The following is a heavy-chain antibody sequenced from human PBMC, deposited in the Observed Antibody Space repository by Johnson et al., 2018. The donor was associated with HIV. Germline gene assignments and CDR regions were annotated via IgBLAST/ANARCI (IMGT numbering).Heavy chain of an antibody. J-gene: IGHJ3*02. V-gene: IGHV3-43D*03. CDR2: IRWDGAIT. Sequence: VQLVKSGGAVVQPGGSLRLSCAASGLTFDDYAMHWVRQVPGNGLEWVSLIRWDGAITQYADSVKGRFTISRDNSKNTLYLQMNSLRAEDTAVYYCARDQFMSGGYCSGGSCYSQPSGIWGQGTMVTVSS. D-gene: IGHD2-15*01. CDR3: ARDQFMSGGYCSGGSCYSQPSGI. CDR1: GLTFDDYA.